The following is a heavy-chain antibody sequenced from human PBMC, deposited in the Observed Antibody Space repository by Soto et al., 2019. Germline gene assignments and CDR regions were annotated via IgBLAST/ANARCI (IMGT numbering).Heavy chain of an antibody. CDR3: TSLYYGH. D-gene: IGHD4-17*01. CDR2: IKSKTAGGTT. V-gene: IGHV3-15*01. J-gene: IGHJ4*02. CDR1: EFTFTKAW. Sequence: EVQLVESGGDLVEPGGSLRLSCAASEFTFTKAWMSWVRQAPGKGLEWVGRIKSKTAGGTTDYAAPVQGRFTISRDESRNTLYLQMNSLKTEDPAVYYCTSLYYGHWGQGTLVTVSS.